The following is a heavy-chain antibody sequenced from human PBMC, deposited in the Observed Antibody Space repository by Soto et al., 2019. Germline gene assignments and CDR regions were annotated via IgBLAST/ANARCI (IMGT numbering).Heavy chain of an antibody. J-gene: IGHJ4*02. CDR3: AKDISLRGWVYLVVEY. V-gene: IGHV3-43*01. D-gene: IGHD6-13*01. Sequence: VHLVESGGGVVEPGGSLRLSCAASGFTFEDYTMHWVRQGPGKGPEWISLISWDGGITDYSDSVKGRFISSRDNSKNSLYLQMNSLRAEDTAVYYCAKDISLRGWVYLVVEYWGQGTLVTVSP. CDR1: GFTFEDYT. CDR2: ISWDGGIT.